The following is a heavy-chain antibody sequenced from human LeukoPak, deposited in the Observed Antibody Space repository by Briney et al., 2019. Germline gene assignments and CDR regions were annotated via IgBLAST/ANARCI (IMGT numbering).Heavy chain of an antibody. CDR1: GFTFSSYA. CDR3: AREDGCTSCHSPFFDL. CDR2: ISYDGSNK. D-gene: IGHD2-2*01. J-gene: IGHJ2*01. V-gene: IGHV3-30*09. Sequence: GGSLRLSCAASGFTFSSYAMHWVRQAPGKGLEWVAVISYDGSNKYYADSVKGRFAISRDNSKNTLYLQMNSLRAEDTAVYYCAREDGCTSCHSPFFDLWGRGTLVTVSS.